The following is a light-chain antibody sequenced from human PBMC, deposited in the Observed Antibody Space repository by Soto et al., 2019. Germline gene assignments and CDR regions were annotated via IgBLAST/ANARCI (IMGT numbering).Light chain of an antibody. J-gene: IGLJ2*01. CDR2: SNN. V-gene: IGLV1-44*01. CDR3: EAWDGSPNVVP. Sequence: QSVLTQPPSASGTPGQRVTISCSGSSSNIGTNTVNWYQHLPGSAPKLLIYSNNQRPSGVPDRFSGSKSGTSASLAISGLRPYDEADYYREAWDGSPNVVPFGGGTKLTVL. CDR1: SSNIGTNT.